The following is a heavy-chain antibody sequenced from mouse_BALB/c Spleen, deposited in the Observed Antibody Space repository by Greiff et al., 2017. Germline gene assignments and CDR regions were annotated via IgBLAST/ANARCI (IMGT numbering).Heavy chain of an antibody. CDR3: ARNPMYYYGSGYGYWYFDV. CDR1: GYTFTDYW. V-gene: IGHV1-69*01. D-gene: IGHD1-1*01. J-gene: IGHJ1*01. CDR2: IDTSDSYT. Sequence: QVQLQQPGAELVMPGASVKMSCKASGYTFTDYWMHWVKQRPGQGLEWIGAIDTSDSYTSYNQKFKGKATLTVDESSSTAYMQLSSLTSEDSAVYYCARNPMYYYGSGYGYWYFDVWGAGTTVTVSS.